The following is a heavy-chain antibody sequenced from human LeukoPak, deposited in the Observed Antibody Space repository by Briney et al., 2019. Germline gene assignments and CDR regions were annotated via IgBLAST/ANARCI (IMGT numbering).Heavy chain of an antibody. CDR2: INAGNGNT. J-gene: IGHJ6*02. V-gene: IGHV1-3*01. Sequence: ASVKVSCKASGYTFTSYGISWVRQAPGQRLEWMGWINAGNGNTKYSQKFQGRVTITRDTSASTAYMELSSLRSEDTAVYYCARYKDYDFWRARDYYGMDVWGQGTTVTVSS. D-gene: IGHD3-3*01. CDR3: ARYKDYDFWRARDYYGMDV. CDR1: GYTFTSYG.